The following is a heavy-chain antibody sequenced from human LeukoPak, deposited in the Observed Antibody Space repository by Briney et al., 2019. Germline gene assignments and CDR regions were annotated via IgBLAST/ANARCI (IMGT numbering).Heavy chain of an antibody. CDR2: ISAYNGNT. CDR3: ARVTGDYYDSSGYYHNSDY. V-gene: IGHV1-18*01. D-gene: IGHD3-22*01. CDR1: GYTFTSYG. Sequence: ASVKVSCKAPGYTFTSYGISWVRQAPGQGLEWMGWISAYNGNTNYAQKLQGRVTMTTDTSTSTAYMELRSLRSDDTAVYYCARVTGDYYDSSGYYHNSDYWGQGTLVTVSS. J-gene: IGHJ4*02.